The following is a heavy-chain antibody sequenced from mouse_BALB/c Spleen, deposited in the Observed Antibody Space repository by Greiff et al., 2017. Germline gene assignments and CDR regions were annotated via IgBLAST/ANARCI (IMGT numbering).Heavy chain of an antibody. CDR2: IRSKSNNYAT. V-gene: IGHV10-1*02. J-gene: IGHJ4*01. D-gene: IGHD1-1*01. CDR1: GFTFNTYA. CDR3: VRHEELRRYYAMDY. Sequence: EVHLVESGGGLVQPKGSLKLSCAASGFTFNTYAMNWVRQAPGKGLEWVARIRSKSNNYATYYADSVKDRFTISRDDSQSMLYLQMNNLKTEDTAMYYCVRHEELRRYYAMDYWGQGTSVTVSS.